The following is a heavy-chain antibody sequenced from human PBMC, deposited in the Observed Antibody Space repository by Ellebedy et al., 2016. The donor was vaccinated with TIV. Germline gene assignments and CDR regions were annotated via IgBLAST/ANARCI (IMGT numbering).Heavy chain of an antibody. V-gene: IGHV3-7*01. Sequence: GGSLRLXXAASGFSFSRYWLSWVRQAPGKGLEWVANIKEDGSEKYYVDSVKGRFTISRDNAKNSLYLQMNSLRAEDTAVYYCAREGSGWNRLDYWGQGTLVTVSS. J-gene: IGHJ4*02. D-gene: IGHD6-19*01. CDR2: IKEDGSEK. CDR1: GFSFSRYW. CDR3: AREGSGWNRLDY.